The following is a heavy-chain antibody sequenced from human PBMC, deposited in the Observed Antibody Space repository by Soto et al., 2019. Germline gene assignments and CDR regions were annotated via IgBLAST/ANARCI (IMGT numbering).Heavy chain of an antibody. V-gene: IGHV4-59*01. CDR3: ARGLRYFDCDY. J-gene: IGHJ4*02. Sequence: PSETLSLTCTVSGGSISSYYWSWIRQPPGKGLEWIGYIYYSGSTNYNPSLKSRVTISVDTSKNQFSLKLSSVTAADTAVYYCARGLRYFDCDYWGQGTLVTVSS. CDR1: GGSISSYY. CDR2: IYYSGST. D-gene: IGHD3-9*01.